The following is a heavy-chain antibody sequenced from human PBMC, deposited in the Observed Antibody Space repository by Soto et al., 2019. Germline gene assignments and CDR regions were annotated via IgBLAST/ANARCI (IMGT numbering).Heavy chain of an antibody. V-gene: IGHV1-69*02. CDR1: GDTYTFYS. CDR3: ASSYGSGYRAFDY. J-gene: IGHJ4*02. CDR2: INPILSMS. D-gene: IGHD3-10*01. Sequence: QDQLVQCGAEVKRPGSSVKVSCKASGDTYTFYSINWVRQAPGLGLEWMGRINPILSMSNYAQRFQGRVTMTADKSTSTAYMELSSLRSADTAIYYCASSYGSGYRAFDYWGQGALVTVSS.